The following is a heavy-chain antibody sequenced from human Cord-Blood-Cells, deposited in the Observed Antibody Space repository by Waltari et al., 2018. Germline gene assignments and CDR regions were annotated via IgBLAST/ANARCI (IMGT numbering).Heavy chain of an antibody. CDR3: ARHNRWMVTMIVDAFDI. CDR1: VGSLASISSY. V-gene: IGHV4-39*01. D-gene: IGHD3-22*01. J-gene: IGHJ3*02. Sequence: QLELHASGPRLVTHSATLSLTWPATVGSLASISSYSWWPLQPHRKGLEWIGSIDYSGSTYYNPSTKSRVTISVDPSKNQFSLKLSSVTAADTALYYCARHNRWMVTMIVDAFDIWGQGTMVTVSS. CDR2: IDYSGST.